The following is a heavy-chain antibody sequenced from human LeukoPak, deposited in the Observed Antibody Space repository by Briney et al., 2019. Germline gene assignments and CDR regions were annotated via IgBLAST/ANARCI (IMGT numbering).Heavy chain of an antibody. CDR2: INPNSGGT. CDR1: GYSFTGHY. CDR3: ARAPPDHYDSSGYYGFDY. Sequence: ASVKVSCKTSGYSFTGHYVHWVRQAPGQGLEWMGWINPNSGGTDYAQKFQGRVTMTRDTSMSTTYMELSRLRSDDTAVYYCARAPPDHYDSSGYYGFDYWGQGTLVTVSA. J-gene: IGHJ4*02. D-gene: IGHD3-22*01. V-gene: IGHV1-2*02.